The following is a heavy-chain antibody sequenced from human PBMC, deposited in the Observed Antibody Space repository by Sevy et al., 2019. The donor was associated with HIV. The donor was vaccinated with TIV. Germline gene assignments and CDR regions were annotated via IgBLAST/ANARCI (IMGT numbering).Heavy chain of an antibody. J-gene: IGHJ4*02. V-gene: IGHV1-69*13. CDR1: GGTFSSSA. CDR3: ASGLAVSVDF. Sequence: ASVKVSCKASGGTFSSSAISWVRQAPGQGLEWMGEIFPIFGTAKYAQKFQGRVTISGDESTSTAYMELSSLRSEDTAVYFCASGLAVSVDFWGQGTLVTVSS. D-gene: IGHD6-19*01. CDR2: IFPIFGTA.